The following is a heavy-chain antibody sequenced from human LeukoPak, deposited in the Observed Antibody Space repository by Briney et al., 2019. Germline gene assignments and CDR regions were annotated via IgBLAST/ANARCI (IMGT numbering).Heavy chain of an antibody. V-gene: IGHV3-43*01. CDR1: GFTLNDYT. CDR3: AKALVVVPAPDY. J-gene: IGHJ4*02. Sequence: GGSLRLSCAASGFTLNDYTMHWVRQAPGKGLEWLSLINWDGSSTFYADSVRGRFIISRDNNKDSLYLQMNSLTTEDTAFYYCAKALVVVPAPDYWGRGTLVTVSS. CDR2: INWDGSST. D-gene: IGHD2-21*02.